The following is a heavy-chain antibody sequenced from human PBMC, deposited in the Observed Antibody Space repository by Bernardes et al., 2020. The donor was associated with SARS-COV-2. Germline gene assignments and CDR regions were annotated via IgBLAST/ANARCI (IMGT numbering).Heavy chain of an antibody. J-gene: IGHJ3*02. Sequence: SETLSLTCTVSGGSISSSSYYWGWIRQPPGKGLEWIGSIYYSGSTYYNPSLKSRVTISVDTSKNQFSLKLSSVTAADTAVYYCARQGYYDSSGYYVPVAVSENDAFDIWGQGTMVTVS. CDR2: IYYSGST. V-gene: IGHV4-39*01. CDR3: ARQGYYDSSGYYVPVAVSENDAFDI. D-gene: IGHD3-22*01. CDR1: GGSISSSSYY.